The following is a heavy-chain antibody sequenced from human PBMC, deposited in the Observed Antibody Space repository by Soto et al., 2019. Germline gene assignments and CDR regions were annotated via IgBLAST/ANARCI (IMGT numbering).Heavy chain of an antibody. CDR2: ISSSSSYI. J-gene: IGHJ4*02. CDR3: ARDVRRSRSVEPFDY. CDR1: GFTFSSYS. V-gene: IGHV3-21*01. Sequence: EVQLVESGGGLVKPGGSLRLSCAASGFTFSSYSMNWVRQAPGKGLEWVSSISSSSSYIYYADSVKGRFTISRDNAKNSLYLKMNSRGAEDTAVYYCARDVRRSRSVEPFDYWGQGTLVTVSS.